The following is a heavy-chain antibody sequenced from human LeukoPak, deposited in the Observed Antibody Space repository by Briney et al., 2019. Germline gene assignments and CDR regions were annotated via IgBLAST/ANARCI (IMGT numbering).Heavy chain of an antibody. CDR1: GGSISSYY. Sequence: SETLSLTCTVSGGSISSYYWSWVRQPPGKGLEWIGYIYYSGSTNYNPSLKSRVTISVDTSKNQFSLKLSSVTAADTAVYYCAGSGNYYYGMDVWGQGTTVTVSS. CDR3: AGSGNYYYGMDV. CDR2: IYYSGST. D-gene: IGHD3-10*01. J-gene: IGHJ6*02. V-gene: IGHV4-59*01.